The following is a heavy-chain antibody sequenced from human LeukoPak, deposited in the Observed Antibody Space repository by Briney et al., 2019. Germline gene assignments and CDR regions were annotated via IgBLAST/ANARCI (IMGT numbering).Heavy chain of an antibody. J-gene: IGHJ4*02. D-gene: IGHD5-24*01. Sequence: ASVKVSCKASGYTFTSYGISWVRQAPGQGLEWMGWISAYNGNTNYAQKLQGRVTMTTDTSTSTAYMELRSLRSDDTAVYYCARVGRDGYNYPYYFDYWGQGTLVTVSS. V-gene: IGHV1-18*01. CDR2: ISAYNGNT. CDR3: ARVGRDGYNYPYYFDY. CDR1: GYTFTSYG.